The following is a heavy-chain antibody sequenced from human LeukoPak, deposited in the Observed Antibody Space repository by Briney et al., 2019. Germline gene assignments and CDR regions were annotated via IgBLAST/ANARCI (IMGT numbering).Heavy chain of an antibody. J-gene: IGHJ5*02. D-gene: IGHD6-19*01. Sequence: ASVKVSCKASGYTFTSYDINWVRQATGQGLEWMGWMNPNSGNTGYAQKFQGRVTMTRNTSISTAYMELSSLRSEYTAVYYCARVRWSSGWYRPFDPWGQGTLVTVSS. CDR2: MNPNSGNT. CDR1: GYTFTSYD. V-gene: IGHV1-8*01. CDR3: ARVRWSSGWYRPFDP.